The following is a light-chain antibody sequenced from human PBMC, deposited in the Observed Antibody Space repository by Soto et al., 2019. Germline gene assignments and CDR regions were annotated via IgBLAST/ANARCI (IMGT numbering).Light chain of an antibody. CDR1: SSNIGADYD. CDR3: QSYASSLSGVV. Sequence: QSVLTQSPSVSGAPGQRVTISCTGSSSNIGADYDVHWYQQFPGTAPKLLIYGNNNRPSGVPDRFSGSKSGTSASLAITGLQAEDEADYYCQSYASSLSGVVFGGGTKVTVL. J-gene: IGLJ2*01. V-gene: IGLV1-40*01. CDR2: GNN.